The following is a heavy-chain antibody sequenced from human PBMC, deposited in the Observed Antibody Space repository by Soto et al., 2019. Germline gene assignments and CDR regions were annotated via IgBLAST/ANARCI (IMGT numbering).Heavy chain of an antibody. CDR3: ARYGYCISTSCYARSNYYYYYGMDV. CDR2: IIPIFGTA. J-gene: IGHJ6*02. CDR1: EGTCRRFA. V-gene: IGHV1-69*13. Sequence: SLKDPWKAFEGTCRRFAIRWVRQAPGQGLEWMGGIIPIFGTANYAQKFQGRVTITADESTSTAYMELSSLRSEDTAVYYCARYGYCISTSCYARSNYYYYYGMDVWCQGTTVTVSS. D-gene: IGHD2-2*01.